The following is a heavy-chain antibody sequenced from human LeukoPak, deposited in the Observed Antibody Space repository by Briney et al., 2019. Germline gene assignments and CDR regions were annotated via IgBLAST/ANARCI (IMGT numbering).Heavy chain of an antibody. Sequence: GGSLRLSCAASGFTFDDYGMSWVRKPPGKGLEWVSGINWNGGSTGYADSVKGRFTISRDNAKNSLYLQMNSLRAEDTALYYCARVVRYCSGGSCYPDYWGQGTLVTVSS. D-gene: IGHD2-15*01. V-gene: IGHV3-20*04. CDR1: GFTFDDYG. CDR2: INWNGGST. CDR3: ARVVRYCSGGSCYPDY. J-gene: IGHJ4*02.